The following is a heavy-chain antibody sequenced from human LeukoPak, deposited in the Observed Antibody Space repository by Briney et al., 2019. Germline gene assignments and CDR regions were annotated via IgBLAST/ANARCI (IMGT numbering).Heavy chain of an antibody. J-gene: IGHJ4*02. CDR3: ARRYYYNLGSFPFDF. D-gene: IGHD3-10*01. V-gene: IGHV4-34*01. CDR2: NHNSGTT. Sequence: SETLSLTCAVSGGPFSGYFRSWIRQSSGKGLEWIGENHNSGTTNYNPSLNSRVTISEDTSKNQFYLNLSSVTAADTAVYYCARRYYYNLGSFPFDFWGQGTLVTVSS. CDR1: GGPFSGYF.